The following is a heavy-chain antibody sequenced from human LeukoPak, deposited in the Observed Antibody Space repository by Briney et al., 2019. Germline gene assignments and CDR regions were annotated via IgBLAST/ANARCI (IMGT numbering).Heavy chain of an antibody. V-gene: IGHV3-9*01. Sequence: PGRSLRLSCAASGFTFDDYAMHWVRQAPGKGLEWVSGISWNSGSIGYADSVKGRFTISRDNAKNSLYLQMNSLRAEDTALYYCAKSTDIVVVVAALDYWGQGTLVTVSS. CDR3: AKSTDIVVVVAALDY. CDR2: ISWNSGSI. D-gene: IGHD2-15*01. J-gene: IGHJ4*02. CDR1: GFTFDDYA.